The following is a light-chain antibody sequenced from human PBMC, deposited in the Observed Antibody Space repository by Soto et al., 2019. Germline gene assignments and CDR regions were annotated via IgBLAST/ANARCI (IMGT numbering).Light chain of an antibody. CDR2: AAS. V-gene: IGKV1-17*01. Sequence: DIQMTQSPSSLSASVGDRVTITCRASQGVRNDLGWYQQKPGKAPKRLIYAASSLQSGVPSRFSCSGSVTEFNLTSSSLQPEDFATYYCIPHNNYTLTFGGGTNVEIK. CDR1: QGVRND. CDR3: IPHNNYTLT. J-gene: IGKJ4*01.